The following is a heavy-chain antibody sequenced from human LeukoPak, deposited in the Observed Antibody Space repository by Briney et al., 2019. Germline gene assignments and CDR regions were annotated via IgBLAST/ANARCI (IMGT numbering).Heavy chain of an antibody. D-gene: IGHD3-10*01. V-gene: IGHV3-49*04. Sequence: AGGSLRLSCTASGFTFGDYAMSWVRQAPGKGLEWVGFIRSKAYGGTTEYAASVKGRFTISRDDSKSIAYLQMNSLKTEDTAVYYCTRVGTMVTHPNWFDPWGQGTLVTVSS. J-gene: IGHJ5*02. CDR2: IRSKAYGGTT. CDR3: TRVGTMVTHPNWFDP. CDR1: GFTFGDYA.